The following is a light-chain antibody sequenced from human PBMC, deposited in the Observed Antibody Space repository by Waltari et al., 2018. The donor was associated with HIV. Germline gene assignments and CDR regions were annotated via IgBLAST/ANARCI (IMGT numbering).Light chain of an antibody. CDR3: QQYGTSLT. CDR2: GES. Sequence: EMVMTQSPGTLSVSPGGGANLSCRASQNDSLSYFAWYQQKPGQSPRLLLHGESDRSTGIPDMFSGSASGTDFTLTISRLEPEDCAVYYCQQYGTSLTFGVGTKVEVK. V-gene: IGKV3-20*01. J-gene: IGKJ4*01. CDR1: QNDSLSY.